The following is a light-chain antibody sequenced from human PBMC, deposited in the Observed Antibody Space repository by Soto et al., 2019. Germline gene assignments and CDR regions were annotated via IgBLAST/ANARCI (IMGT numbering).Light chain of an antibody. Sequence: EIVLTQSPGTVSLSPGERATLCCRASQHLNSRYLAWSPQKTGQAPRLLXXSAXSRGTGIPERFSGSGSGTDFTLTISRLEPEDFAFYYCQQYGRSPTRTFGQGTKVDIK. V-gene: IGKV3-20*01. J-gene: IGKJ1*01. CDR3: QQYGRSPTRT. CDR2: SAX. CDR1: QHLNSRY.